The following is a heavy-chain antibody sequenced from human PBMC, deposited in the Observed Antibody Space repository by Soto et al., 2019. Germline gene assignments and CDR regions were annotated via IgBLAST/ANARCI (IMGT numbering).Heavy chain of an antibody. V-gene: IGHV3-23*01. D-gene: IGHD3-22*01. CDR3: AKDLPFMTMIVVVNDALDI. Sequence: GGSLRLSCAASGFTFSSYAMSWVRPAPGKGLEWVSAISGSGGSTYYADSVKGRFTISRDNSKNTLYLQMNSLRAEDTAVYYCAKDLPFMTMIVVVNDALDIWGHGTMVTVSS. J-gene: IGHJ3*02. CDR2: ISGSGGST. CDR1: GFTFSSYA.